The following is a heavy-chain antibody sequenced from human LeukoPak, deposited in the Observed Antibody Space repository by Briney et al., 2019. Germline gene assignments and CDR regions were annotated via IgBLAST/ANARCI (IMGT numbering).Heavy chain of an antibody. V-gene: IGHV4-38-2*02. CDR3: ARTLSDASPVAT. CDR2: VYHSGTT. CDR1: GYFLSSGFY. D-gene: IGHD2-8*01. J-gene: IGHJ4*01. Sequence: PSETLSLTCNVSGYFLSSGFYRGWIRQPPGKGLEWIVSVYHSGTTIYNPSLKSRVTMSMDTSMNHYSLKLGSVTAADTAVYYCARTLSDASPVATWGHGTLVTVSS.